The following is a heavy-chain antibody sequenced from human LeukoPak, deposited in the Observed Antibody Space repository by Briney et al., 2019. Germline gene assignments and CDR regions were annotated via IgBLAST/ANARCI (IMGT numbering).Heavy chain of an antibody. CDR3: ARDKGDYDTSGSLFVF. CDR1: GFTFSRYW. V-gene: IGHV3-7*03. CDR2: IKQDGSEK. D-gene: IGHD3-22*01. J-gene: IGHJ4*02. Sequence: GGSLRFSCAASGFTFSRYWMSWVRQVPRKGLEWVANIKQDGSEKYYVDSVKGRFTISRDNAKNSLYLQMNSLRAEDTAVYYCARDKGDYDTSGSLFVFGGQGTLVTVSS.